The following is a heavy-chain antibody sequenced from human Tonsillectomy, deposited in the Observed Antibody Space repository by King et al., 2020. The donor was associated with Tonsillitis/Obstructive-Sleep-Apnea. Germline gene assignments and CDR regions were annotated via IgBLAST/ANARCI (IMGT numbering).Heavy chain of an antibody. CDR1: GFTFSSSG. Sequence: HVQLVESGGGVVQPGRSLRLSCAASGFTFSSSGMHWVRQAPGKGLEWVAIIWYDGSNKYYADSVKGRFTISRDNSNNTLYLQMHSLRAEDTAVYSCASATRDGYVLHYWGQGTLVTVSS. V-gene: IGHV3-33*01. CDR2: IWYDGSNK. J-gene: IGHJ4*02. CDR3: ASATRDGYVLHY. D-gene: IGHD5-24*01.